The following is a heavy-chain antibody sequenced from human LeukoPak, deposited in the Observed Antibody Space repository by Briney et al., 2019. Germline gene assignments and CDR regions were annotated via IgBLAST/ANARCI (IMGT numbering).Heavy chain of an antibody. D-gene: IGHD6-13*01. V-gene: IGHV3-30*03. CDR1: GFTFSSYG. CDR3: ARGIAAAGTGNY. CDR2: ISYDGSNK. J-gene: IGHJ4*02. Sequence: GGSLRLSFAASGFTFSSYGMHWVRQAPGKGLEWVAVISYDGSNKYYADSVKGRFTISRDNSKNTLYLQMNSLRAEDTAVYYCARGIAAAGTGNYWGQGTLVTVSS.